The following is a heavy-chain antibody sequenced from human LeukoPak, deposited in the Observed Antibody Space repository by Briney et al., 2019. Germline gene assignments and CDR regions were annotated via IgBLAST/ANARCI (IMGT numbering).Heavy chain of an antibody. V-gene: IGHV1-69*13. CDR1: GGTFITYA. CDR2: IIPIFGTA. D-gene: IGHD4-11*01. CDR3: ARAPSRYSNVERSVGRWFYYYMDV. Sequence: SVKVSCKASGGTFITYALGWVRQAPGQGLEWMGGIIPIFGTANYAQTFQDRVTLTADESTNTAYMELNSLRSEDTAVYYCARAPSRYSNVERSVGRWFYYYMDVWGQGTTVTVSS. J-gene: IGHJ6*03.